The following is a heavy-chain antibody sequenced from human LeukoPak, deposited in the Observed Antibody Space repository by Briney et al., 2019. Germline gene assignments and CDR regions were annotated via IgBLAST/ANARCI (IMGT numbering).Heavy chain of an antibody. J-gene: IGHJ6*02. CDR1: GGSFSGYY. Sequence: SETLSLTCAVYGGSFSGYYWSWIRQPPGKGLEWIGEINHSGSTNYNPSLKSRVTISVDTSKNQFSLKLSSVTAADTAVYYCARVKHYYDSSGYYGYRRRYYYYGMDVWGQGTTVTVSS. CDR2: INHSGST. V-gene: IGHV4-34*01. D-gene: IGHD3-22*01. CDR3: ARVKHYYDSSGYYGYRRRYYYYGMDV.